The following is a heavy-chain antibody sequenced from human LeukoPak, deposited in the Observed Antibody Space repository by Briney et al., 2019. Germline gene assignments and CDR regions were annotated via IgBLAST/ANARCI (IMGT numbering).Heavy chain of an antibody. CDR3: ARLVGYYYGSGSYYMDV. J-gene: IGHJ6*03. CDR2: ISGSGGST. V-gene: IGHV3-23*01. Sequence: GGSLRLSCAASGFTFSSYGMSWVRQAPGKGLEWVSAISGSGGSTYYADSVKGRFTISRDNSKNTLYLQMNSLRAEDTALYYCARLVGYYYGSGSYYMDVWGKGTTVTVSS. CDR1: GFTFSSYG. D-gene: IGHD3-10*01.